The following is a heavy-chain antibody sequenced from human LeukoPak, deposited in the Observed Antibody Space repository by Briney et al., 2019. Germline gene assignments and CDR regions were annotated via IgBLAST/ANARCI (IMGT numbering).Heavy chain of an antibody. D-gene: IGHD6-19*01. J-gene: IGHJ4*02. CDR1: GFTFSAYS. CDR2: INRGSNHI. CDR3: ARDSSGWSRDY. V-gene: IGHV3-21*06. Sequence: PGGSLILSCAASGFTFSAYSMSWVRQAPGKGLEWVSSINRGSNHIYYADAVKGRFTISRDNAKNSLYLQMNSLRAEDTAIYYCARDSSGWSRDYWGRGTLVTVSS.